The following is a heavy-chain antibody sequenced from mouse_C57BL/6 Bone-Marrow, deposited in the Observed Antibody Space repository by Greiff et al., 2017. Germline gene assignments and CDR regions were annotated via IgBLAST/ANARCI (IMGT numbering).Heavy chain of an antibody. Sequence: EVKLLESGGGLVKPGGSLKLSCEASGFTFSSYAMSWVRQTPEKRLEWVATISDGGSYTYYPDNVKGRYTITRDNATNNLYLQMSHLKSEDTAMYYCARELRAMDYWGQGTSVTVSS. CDR2: ISDGGSYT. CDR1: GFTFSSYA. CDR3: ARELRAMDY. J-gene: IGHJ4*01. V-gene: IGHV5-4*01. D-gene: IGHD2-4*01.